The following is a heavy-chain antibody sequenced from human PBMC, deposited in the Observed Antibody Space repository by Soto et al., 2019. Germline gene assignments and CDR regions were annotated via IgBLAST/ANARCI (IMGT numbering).Heavy chain of an antibody. CDR1: GGSISSGGYY. J-gene: IGHJ6*03. V-gene: IGHV4-31*03. D-gene: IGHD2-2*01. Sequence: SETLSLTCTVSGGSISSGGYYWSWIRQHPGKGLEWIGYIYYSGSTYYNPSLKSRVTISVDTSKNQFSLKLSSVTAADTAVYYCARVVPAAMRVYYYMDVWGKGTTVTVSS. CDR2: IYYSGST. CDR3: ARVVPAAMRVYYYMDV.